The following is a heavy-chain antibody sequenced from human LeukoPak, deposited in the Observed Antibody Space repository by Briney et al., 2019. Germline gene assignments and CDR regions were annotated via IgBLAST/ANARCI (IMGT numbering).Heavy chain of an antibody. CDR2: IYHSGST. J-gene: IGHJ6*02. CDR3: ARDPRLWFGELLVYYYGMDV. CDR1: GGSISSSNW. V-gene: IGHV4-4*02. D-gene: IGHD3-10*01. Sequence: SETLSLTCAVSGGSISSSNWWSWVSQPPGKGLEWIGEIYHSGSTNYNPSLKSRVTISVDKSKNQFSLQLSSVTAADTAVYYCARDPRLWFGELLVYYYGMDVWGQGTTVTVSS.